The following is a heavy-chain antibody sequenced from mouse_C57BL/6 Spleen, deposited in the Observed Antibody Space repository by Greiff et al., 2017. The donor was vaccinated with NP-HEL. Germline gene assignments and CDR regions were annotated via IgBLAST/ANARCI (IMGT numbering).Heavy chain of an antibody. Sequence: QVQLKQPGAELVKPGASVKMSCKASGYTFTSYWITWVKQRPGQGLEWIGDIYPGSGSTNYNEKFKSKATLTVDTSSSTAYMQLSSLTSEDSAVYYCARKWTALYAMDYWGQGTSVTVSS. CDR1: GYTFTSYW. V-gene: IGHV1-55*01. D-gene: IGHD3-3*01. CDR3: ARKWTALYAMDY. CDR2: IYPGSGST. J-gene: IGHJ4*01.